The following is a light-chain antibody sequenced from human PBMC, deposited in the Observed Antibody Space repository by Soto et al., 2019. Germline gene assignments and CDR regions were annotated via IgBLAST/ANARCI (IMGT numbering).Light chain of an antibody. CDR3: SSYSSSSTLCV. J-gene: IGLJ1*01. V-gene: IGLV2-14*01. CDR1: SSDVGAYTF. Sequence: QSALTQPASVSGSPGHSITISCTGTSSDVGAYTFASWYQQHPGKAPKLIIYDVTNRPSGVSNRFSGSKSGNTASLTISGLQAEDEADYYCSSYSSSSTLCVFGTGTKVTVL. CDR2: DVT.